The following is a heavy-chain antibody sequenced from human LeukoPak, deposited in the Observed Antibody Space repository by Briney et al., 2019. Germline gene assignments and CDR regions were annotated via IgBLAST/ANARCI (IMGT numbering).Heavy chain of an antibody. D-gene: IGHD6-19*01. Sequence: SVKVSCKASGGTFSSYAISWVRQAPGQGLEWMGGIIPIFGTANYAQKFQGRVTITADESTSTAYMELSSLRSEDTAVYYRAIAEGWLGERRGYYWGQGTLVTVSS. CDR2: IIPIFGTA. CDR3: AIAEGWLGERRGYY. CDR1: GGTFSSYA. V-gene: IGHV1-69*13. J-gene: IGHJ4*02.